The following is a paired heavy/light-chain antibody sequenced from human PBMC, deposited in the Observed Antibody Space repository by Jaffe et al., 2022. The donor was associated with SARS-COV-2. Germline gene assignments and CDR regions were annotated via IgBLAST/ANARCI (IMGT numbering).Light chain of an antibody. Sequence: QSVLTQPPSVSAAPGQKVTISCSGSNSNIGNNDVSWYHQLPGTAPKVLIYEDNKRPSGIPDRFSGSKSGASATLGITGLQTGDEADYYCGTWDTSLSAWVFGGGTNLTVL. CDR2: EDN. J-gene: IGLJ3*02. V-gene: IGLV1-51*02. CDR1: NSNIGNND. CDR3: GTWDTSLSAWV.
Heavy chain of an antibody. CDR3: ARDWGKYYYYMGV. J-gene: IGHJ6*03. D-gene: IGHD3-16*01. Sequence: QVQLVESGGGVVQPGRSLRLSCAASGVTFSSYAMHWVRQAPGKGLEWVALISFDGNNKYYADSVKGRFTISRDNSKNTLYLQMNSLRAEDTAVYYCARDWGKYYYYMGVWGKGTTVTVSS. CDR2: ISFDGNNK. V-gene: IGHV3-30*04. CDR1: GVTFSSYA.